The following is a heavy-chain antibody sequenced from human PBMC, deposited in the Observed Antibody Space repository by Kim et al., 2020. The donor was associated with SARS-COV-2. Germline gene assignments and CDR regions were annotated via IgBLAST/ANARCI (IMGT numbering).Heavy chain of an antibody. V-gene: IGHV1-18*01. CDR2: T. J-gene: IGHJ4*02. CDR3: ARDWGSSPIDY. Sequence: TNYAQTVQGRVTMTTDTTTRTAYRELRSLRSDDTAVYYCARDWGSSPIDYWGQGTLVTVSS. D-gene: IGHD6-6*01.